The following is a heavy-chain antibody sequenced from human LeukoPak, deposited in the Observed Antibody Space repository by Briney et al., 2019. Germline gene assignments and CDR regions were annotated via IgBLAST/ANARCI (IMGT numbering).Heavy chain of an antibody. CDR3: ARESIVVVPTTMDDASDI. CDR2: IEQDGSEQ. CDR1: GFTFSHYY. V-gene: IGHV3-7*01. Sequence: PGGSLRLSCAASGFTFSHYYMSWVRQAPGKGLEWVANIEQDGSEQFYLDSVKGRFTISRDNAKNALYLQMHSLRVEDTAVYYCARESIVVVPTTMDDASDIWGQGTMVTVSS. J-gene: IGHJ3*02. D-gene: IGHD2-2*01.